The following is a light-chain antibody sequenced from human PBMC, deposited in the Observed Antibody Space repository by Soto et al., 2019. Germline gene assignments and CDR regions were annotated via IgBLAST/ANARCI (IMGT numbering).Light chain of an antibody. CDR2: SND. V-gene: IGLV1-44*01. CDR1: SSSIGSNT. Sequence: QSVLTQAPSVSGTPGQRVTISCSGSSSSIGSNTVNWYQQLPGTAPRLLIYSNDQRPSGVTDRFSGSKSGTSASLAISGLQSEDEADYYCAAWDDRLNAYVFATWPKVNVL. CDR3: AAWDDRLNAYV. J-gene: IGLJ1*01.